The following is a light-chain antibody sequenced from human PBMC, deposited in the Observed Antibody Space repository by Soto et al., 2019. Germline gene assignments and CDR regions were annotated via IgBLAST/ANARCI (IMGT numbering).Light chain of an antibody. CDR3: QQLNSYPLT. J-gene: IGKJ4*01. Sequence: EIVMTQSPATLSVSPGDRATLSCRASQSVSSNLAWYQQKPGQAPRLLIFGASTRATGIPARFSGSGSGTEFTLTISSLQPEDFATYYCQQLNSYPLTFGGGTKVDIK. CDR2: GAS. V-gene: IGKV3-15*01. CDR1: QSVSSN.